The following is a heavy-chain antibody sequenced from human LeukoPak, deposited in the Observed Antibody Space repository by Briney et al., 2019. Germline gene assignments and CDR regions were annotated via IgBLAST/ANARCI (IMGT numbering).Heavy chain of an antibody. Sequence: GGSLRLSCAASGFTFSSYWMSWVRQAPGQGLEWVANIKQDGSEKYYVDSVKGRFTISRDNAKISLYLQMNSLRAEDTAVYYCARDALITMIVPQTSGFDYWGQGTLVTVSS. J-gene: IGHJ4*02. CDR2: IKQDGSEK. D-gene: IGHD3-22*01. CDR3: ARDALITMIVPQTSGFDY. CDR1: GFTFSSYW. V-gene: IGHV3-7*01.